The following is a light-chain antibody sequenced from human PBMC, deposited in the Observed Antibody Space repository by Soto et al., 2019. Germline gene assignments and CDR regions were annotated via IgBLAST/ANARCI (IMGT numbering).Light chain of an antibody. CDR1: SGHSSYA. CDR2: VNTDGSH. Sequence: QPVLTQSPSASASLGASVKITCTLSSGHSSYAIAWHQLQPGKGPRYLMKVNTDGSHDKGDGIPDRFSGSSSGAERYLTISSLQSDDEAEYYCQTWGTGTHVEFGGGTKVTVL. V-gene: IGLV4-69*01. J-gene: IGLJ2*01. CDR3: QTWGTGTHVE.